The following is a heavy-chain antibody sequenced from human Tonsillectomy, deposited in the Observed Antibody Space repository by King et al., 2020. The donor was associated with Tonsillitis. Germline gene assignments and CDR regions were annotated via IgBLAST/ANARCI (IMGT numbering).Heavy chain of an antibody. CDR2: IYHSGST. CDR3: ARRGYGDLSFDY. CDR1: GYSISSGYY. D-gene: IGHD4-17*01. J-gene: IGHJ4*02. Sequence: QLQESGPGLVKPSETLSLTCAVSGYSISSGYYWGWIRQPPGKGLEWIGSIYHSGSTYYNPSLKSRVTISVDTSKNQFPLKLSSVTAADTAVYYCARRGYGDLSFDYWGQGTLVTVSS. V-gene: IGHV4-38-2*01.